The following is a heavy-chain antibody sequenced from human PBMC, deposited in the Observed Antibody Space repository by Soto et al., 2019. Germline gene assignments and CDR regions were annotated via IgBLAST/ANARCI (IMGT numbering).Heavy chain of an antibody. CDR2: IIGSGGST. D-gene: IGHD3-22*01. V-gene: IGHV3-23*01. CDR3: AKDRNYYDSSGYDY. Sequence: EVQLLESGGGLVQPGGSLRLSCAASGFTFNSYAMSWVRQAPGKGLEGVSTIIGSGGSTYYADYVKGRFSVSRDNSKDTLYLQMNSLRAEDTAVYYCAKDRNYYDSSGYDYWGQGTLVTVSS. J-gene: IGHJ4*02. CDR1: GFTFNSYA.